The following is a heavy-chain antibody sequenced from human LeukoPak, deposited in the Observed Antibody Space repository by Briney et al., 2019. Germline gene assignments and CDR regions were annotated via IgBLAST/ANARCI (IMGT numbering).Heavy chain of an antibody. V-gene: IGHV1-2*02. D-gene: IGHD3-10*01. Sequence: ASVKVSCKASGYTFTGYYMHWVRQAPGQGLEWMGWINPNSGGTNYAQKFQGRVTMTRDTSISTAYMELSRLRSDDTAVYYCARDITMVRGSIGGYYYYYYMDVWGKGTTVTISS. CDR3: ARDITMVRGSIGGYYYYYYMDV. J-gene: IGHJ6*03. CDR1: GYTFTGYY. CDR2: INPNSGGT.